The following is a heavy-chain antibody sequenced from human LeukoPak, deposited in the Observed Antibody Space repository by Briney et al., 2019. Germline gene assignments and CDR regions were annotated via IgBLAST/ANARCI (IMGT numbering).Heavy chain of an antibody. D-gene: IGHD5-12*01. J-gene: IGHJ4*02. Sequence: GGSLRLSCAASGFTFSSYWMSWVRQAPGKGLEWVANIKQDGSEKYYVDSVKGRFTISRDNAKNSLYLQMNGLRAEDTAVYYCARDGYSGYDRYFDYWGQGTLVTVSS. V-gene: IGHV3-7*01. CDR2: IKQDGSEK. CDR1: GFTFSSYW. CDR3: ARDGYSGYDRYFDY.